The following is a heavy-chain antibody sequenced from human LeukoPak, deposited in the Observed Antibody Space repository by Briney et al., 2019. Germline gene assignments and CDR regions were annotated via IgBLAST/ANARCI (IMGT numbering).Heavy chain of an antibody. J-gene: IGHJ4*02. D-gene: IGHD3-9*01. Sequence: SETLSLTCTVSGVSISSSNSYWGWIRQPPGKGLEWIGSIYYSGNTYYNASLKSQVSISIDTSKNQFSLKLTSVTAADTAVYYCARVTDYDILTGYYYFDYWGQGTLVTVSS. CDR1: GVSISSSNSY. CDR2: IYYSGNT. V-gene: IGHV4-39*07. CDR3: ARVTDYDILTGYYYFDY.